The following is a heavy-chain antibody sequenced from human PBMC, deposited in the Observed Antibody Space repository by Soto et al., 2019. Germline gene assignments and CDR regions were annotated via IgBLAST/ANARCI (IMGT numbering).Heavy chain of an antibody. J-gene: IGHJ4*02. CDR1: GGTFNSYT. CDR3: ARGCVAAAGTLGN. CDR2: IIPVLGVA. D-gene: IGHD6-13*01. Sequence: QVQLVQSGAEVKRPGSSVRVSCKASGGTFNSYTISWVRQAPGQGPEWMGRIIPVLGVANYAQTFQGRVTITADKSTSTVYMDLSSLRSEDTAVYYCARGCVAAAGTLGNWGQGTLVTVSS. V-gene: IGHV1-69*02.